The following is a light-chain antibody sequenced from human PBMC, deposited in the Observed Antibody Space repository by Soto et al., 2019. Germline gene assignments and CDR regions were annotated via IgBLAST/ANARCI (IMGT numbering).Light chain of an antibody. J-gene: IGKJ1*01. CDR3: QQYGNSQWE. CDR2: DVS. CDR1: QSVSSSY. Sequence: EIVLTQSPGTLSLSPGERATLSCRASQSVSSSYLAWYQQKPGRAPRLLIHDVSRRATGIPDRFSGSGSGTDFTLTISRLEPEDFAVYYCQQYGNSQWEFGQGTKVDIX. V-gene: IGKV3-20*01.